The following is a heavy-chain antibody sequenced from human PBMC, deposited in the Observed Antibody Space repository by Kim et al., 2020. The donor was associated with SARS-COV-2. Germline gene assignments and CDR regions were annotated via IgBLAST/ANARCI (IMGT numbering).Heavy chain of an antibody. V-gene: IGHV3-11*01. Sequence: GGSLRLSCAASGFMFSAYYMKWIRPTPGKGLEWVSYISSSGDSVYYADSVKGRFTISRDNAKNSLYLQMNSLRADDTAVYYCARIYDGGDYWGQGTPVTV. CDR1: GFMFSAYY. D-gene: IGHD5-12*01. J-gene: IGHJ4*02. CDR3: ARIYDGGDY. CDR2: ISSSGDSV.